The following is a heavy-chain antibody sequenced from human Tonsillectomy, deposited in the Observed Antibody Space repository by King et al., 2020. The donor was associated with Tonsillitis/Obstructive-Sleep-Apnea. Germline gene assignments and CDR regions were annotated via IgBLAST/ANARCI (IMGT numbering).Heavy chain of an antibody. CDR2: IYYSGST. V-gene: IGHV4-59*01. J-gene: IGHJ5*02. Sequence: QLQESGPGLVKPSETLSLTCTVSGGSISSYYWSWIRQPPGKGLEWIGHIYYSGSTNYSPSLKSRVTISVDTSKNQFSLTPSSVTAADTAVYYCASSDFNWFDPWGQGTLVTVSS. CDR3: ASSDFNWFDP. CDR1: GGSISSYY. D-gene: IGHD2/OR15-2a*01.